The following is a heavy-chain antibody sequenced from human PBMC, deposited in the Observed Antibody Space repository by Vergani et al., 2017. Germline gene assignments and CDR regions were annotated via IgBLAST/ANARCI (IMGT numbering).Heavy chain of an antibody. CDR2: IYPGDSDT. V-gene: IGHV5-51*01. D-gene: IGHD2-2*01. Sequence: EVQLVQSGAEVTKPGESLKISCKGSGYSFTSYWIGWVRQMPGKGLECMGIIYPGDSDTRYSPSFQGQVTISADKSISTAYLQWSSLKASDTAMYYCARHLHCSSTSCSGIYYMDVWGKGTTVTVSS. CDR3: ARHLHCSSTSCSGIYYMDV. J-gene: IGHJ6*03. CDR1: GYSFTSYW.